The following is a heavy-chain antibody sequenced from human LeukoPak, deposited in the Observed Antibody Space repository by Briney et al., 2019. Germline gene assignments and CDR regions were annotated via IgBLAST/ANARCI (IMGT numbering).Heavy chain of an antibody. CDR1: GGSFSGYY. CDR3: ARVNILTGYGEFDY. D-gene: IGHD3-9*01. Sequence: SETLSLTCAVYGGSFSGYYWSWIRQPPGKGLEWIGSIYHSGSTYYNPSLKSRVTISVDTSRNQFSLKLSSVTAADTAVYYCARVNILTGYGEFDYWGQGTLVTVSS. V-gene: IGHV4-34*01. J-gene: IGHJ4*02. CDR2: IYHSGST.